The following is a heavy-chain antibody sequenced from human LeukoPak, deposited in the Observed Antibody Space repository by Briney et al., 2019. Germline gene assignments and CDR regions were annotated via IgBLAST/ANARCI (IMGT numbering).Heavy chain of an antibody. Sequence: HPGRSLRLSCAASGFTFSTYAMHWVRQAPGKGLEWVAVVWSDGSDKYYADSVKGRFTISRDNPKNTVYLQMNSLRAEDTAVYYCARDLYSSDWYGSDYWGQGTLVTVSS. V-gene: IGHV3-33*01. J-gene: IGHJ4*02. CDR2: VWSDGSDK. CDR3: ARDLYSSDWYGSDY. D-gene: IGHD6-19*01. CDR1: GFTFSTYA.